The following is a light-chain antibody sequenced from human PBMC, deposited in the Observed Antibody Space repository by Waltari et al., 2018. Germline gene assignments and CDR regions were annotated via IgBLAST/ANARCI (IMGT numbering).Light chain of an antibody. V-gene: IGLV1-47*01. CDR1: YPNLRSNC. CDR3: ASWDDSHYV. Sequence: QSVLTQPPSPSGPPGQRVSIPCSGSYPNLRSNCLYWYQQPPGTAPKLLIYRNDQRPSGVPDRFSGSKYGTTAFLAISELRSEDEAVYYCASWDDSHYVFGGGTKVTVL. J-gene: IGLJ1*01. CDR2: RND.